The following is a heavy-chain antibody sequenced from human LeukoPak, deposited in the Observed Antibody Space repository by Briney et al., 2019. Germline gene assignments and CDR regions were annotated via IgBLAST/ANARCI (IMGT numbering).Heavy chain of an antibody. CDR1: GFTFSSYW. Sequence: PGGSLRFSCAASGFTFSSYWMSWVRQAPGKGREWVANIKQDGSEKNYVDSVKGRFTISRDNAKNSLYLQMNSLGAEDTAVYYCAREAGDSSGWYNWFDPWGQGTLVTVSS. J-gene: IGHJ5*02. V-gene: IGHV3-7*01. CDR3: AREAGDSSGWYNWFDP. CDR2: IKQDGSEK. D-gene: IGHD6-19*01.